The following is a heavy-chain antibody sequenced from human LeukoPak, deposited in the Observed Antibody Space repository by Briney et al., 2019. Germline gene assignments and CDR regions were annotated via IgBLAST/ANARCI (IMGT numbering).Heavy chain of an antibody. CDR1: GFTFGDYA. CDR3: TRGAPLYDILTGYFDY. Sequence: GRSLRLSCTASGFTFGDYAMSWFRQAPGKGLEWVGFIRSKAYGGTTEYAASVKGRFTISRDDSKSIAYLQMNSLKTEDTAVYYCTRGAPLYDILTGYFDYWGQGTLVTVSS. J-gene: IGHJ4*02. CDR2: IRSKAYGGTT. V-gene: IGHV3-49*03. D-gene: IGHD3-9*01.